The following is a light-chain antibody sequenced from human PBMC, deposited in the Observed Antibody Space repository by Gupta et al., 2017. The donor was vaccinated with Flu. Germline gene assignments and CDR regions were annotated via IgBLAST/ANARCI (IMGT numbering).Light chain of an antibody. Sequence: SSLSASVGDRVTITCRASQSISNYLNWYKKKPGEAPKLLVYRASSWQSGVPSRFSGSGSGTDFTLTISSRQPEDCARYFCRQTYSKPLLTFGHGTKVDIK. V-gene: IGKV1-39*01. CDR3: RQTYSKPLLT. J-gene: IGKJ1*01. CDR1: QSISNY. CDR2: RAS.